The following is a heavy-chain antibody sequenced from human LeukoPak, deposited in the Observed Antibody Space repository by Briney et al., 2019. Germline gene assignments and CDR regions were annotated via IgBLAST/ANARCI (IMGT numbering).Heavy chain of an antibody. Sequence: GGSLRLSCAVSGFTVSTNYMSWVRQAPGKGLEWVAVMYSGGGTYYADSVKGRFTISRHNSKNTLYLEINSLRPDDTAVYYCARGGGDYNPFDYWGQGTLVTVSS. CDR3: ARGGGDYNPFDY. D-gene: IGHD4-17*01. J-gene: IGHJ4*02. CDR1: GFTVSTNY. CDR2: MYSGGGT. V-gene: IGHV3-53*04.